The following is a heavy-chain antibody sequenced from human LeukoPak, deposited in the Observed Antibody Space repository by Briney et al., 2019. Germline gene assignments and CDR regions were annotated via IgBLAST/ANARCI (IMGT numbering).Heavy chain of an antibody. CDR2: ISAYNGNT. CDR1: GYTFTSYG. J-gene: IGHJ4*02. CDR3: ARAEGWAPFDY. D-gene: IGHD3-16*01. V-gene: IGHV1-18*01. Sequence: ASVKVSCKASGYTFTSYGISWVRQAPGQGLEWMGWISAYNGNTNYAQKFQGRVTITADESTSTAYMELSSLRSEDTAVYYCARAEGWAPFDYWGQGTLVTVSS.